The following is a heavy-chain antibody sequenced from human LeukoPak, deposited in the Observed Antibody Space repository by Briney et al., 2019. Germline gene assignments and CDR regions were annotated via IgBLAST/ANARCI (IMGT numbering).Heavy chain of an antibody. CDR3: AKDTGGEPGDYFDY. D-gene: IGHD3-16*01. CDR1: GGTFSSYA. CDR2: IIPILGIA. J-gene: IGHJ4*02. Sequence: SVKISCKASGGTFSSYAISWVRQAPGQELEWMGMIIPILGIANYTQKFQGRVTITADKSTSTAYKELSSLGSEDTAVYYCAKDTGGEPGDYFDYWGQGTLVTVSS. V-gene: IGHV1-69*04.